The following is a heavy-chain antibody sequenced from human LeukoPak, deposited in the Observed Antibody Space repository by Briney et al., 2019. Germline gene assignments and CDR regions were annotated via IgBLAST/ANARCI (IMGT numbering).Heavy chain of an antibody. Sequence: ASVKVSCKASGFTFTSSAMQWVRQARGQRLEWIGWIVVGSGNTNYAQKFQERVTITRDMSSSTAYMELSSLRSEDTAVYYCAAVTGYSSSWLWAFDIWGQGTMVTVSS. CDR1: GFTFTSSA. CDR2: IVVGSGNT. D-gene: IGHD6-13*01. J-gene: IGHJ3*02. V-gene: IGHV1-58*02. CDR3: AAVTGYSSSWLWAFDI.